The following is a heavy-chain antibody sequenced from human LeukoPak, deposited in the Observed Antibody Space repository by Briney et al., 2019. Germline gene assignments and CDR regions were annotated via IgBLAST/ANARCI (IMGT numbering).Heavy chain of an antibody. Sequence: ASVKVSCKASGYIFTSYFLYWVRQAPGQGLEWMGLINPSGGSTRYAQKFQGRVTMTRDTSTSTVYMELSSLRSEDTAVYFCARDGTPAFYYYMDVWGKGTTVTISS. CDR1: GYIFTSYF. CDR3: ARDGTPAFYYYMDV. V-gene: IGHV1-46*01. CDR2: INPSGGST. J-gene: IGHJ6*03.